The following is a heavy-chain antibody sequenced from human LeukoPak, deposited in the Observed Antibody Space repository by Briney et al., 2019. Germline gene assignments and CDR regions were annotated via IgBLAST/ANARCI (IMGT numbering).Heavy chain of an antibody. Sequence: GGSLRLSCAASGFTFSSYVMHWVRQAPGKGLEWVSVLSYDGSNKHYADSVKGRFIISRDNSKNTLYLQMNSLRAEDTAVYYCAKDRGFGVFFQYYFDYWGQGTLVTVSS. V-gene: IGHV3-30*18. CDR2: LSYDGSNK. J-gene: IGHJ4*02. CDR1: GFTFSSYV. CDR3: AKDRGFGVFFQYYFDY. D-gene: IGHD3-10*01.